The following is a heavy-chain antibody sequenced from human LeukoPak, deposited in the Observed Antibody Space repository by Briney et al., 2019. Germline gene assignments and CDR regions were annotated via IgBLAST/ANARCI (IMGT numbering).Heavy chain of an antibody. CDR2: IYWDDDK. CDR1: GFSLSTSGVG. J-gene: IGHJ5*02. CDR3: AHRRIYGDPGHWFDH. D-gene: IGHD4/OR15-4a*01. Sequence: ESGPTLVKPTQTLTLTCSFSGFSLSTSGVGVGWISQPPGKALEWLAVIYWDDDKRYSPSLKSRLTITKDTSKNQVVLTMTNMDPVDTATYYCAHRRIYGDPGHWFDHWGQGTLVTVSS. V-gene: IGHV2-5*02.